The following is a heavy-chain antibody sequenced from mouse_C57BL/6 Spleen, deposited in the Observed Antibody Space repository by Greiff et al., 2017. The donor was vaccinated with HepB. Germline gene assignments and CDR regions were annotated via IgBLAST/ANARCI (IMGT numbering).Heavy chain of an antibody. CDR2: IDPSDSYT. CDR3: ARGEDGNLFAY. D-gene: IGHD2-1*01. J-gene: IGHJ3*01. V-gene: IGHV1-69*01. Sequence: QVQLQQSGAELVMPGASVKLSCKASGYTFTSYWMHWVKQRPGQGLEWIGEIDPSDSYTNYNQKFKGKSTLTVDKSSSTAYMQLSSLTSEDSAVYYCARGEDGNLFAYWGQGTLFTVSA. CDR1: GYTFTSYW.